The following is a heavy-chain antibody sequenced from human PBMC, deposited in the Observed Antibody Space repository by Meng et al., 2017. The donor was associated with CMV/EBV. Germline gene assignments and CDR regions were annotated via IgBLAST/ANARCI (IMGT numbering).Heavy chain of an antibody. CDR3: AREEGTYYDFWSGQNWFDP. Sequence: ASVKVSCKASGYTFTGYYMHWVRQAPGQGLEWMGWINPNSGGTNYAQKFQGRVTMTRDTSIGTAYMELSRLRSDDTAVYYCAREEGTYYDFWSGQNWFDPWGQGTLVTVSS. CDR1: GYTFTGYY. D-gene: IGHD3-3*01. V-gene: IGHV1-2*02. J-gene: IGHJ5*02. CDR2: INPNSGGT.